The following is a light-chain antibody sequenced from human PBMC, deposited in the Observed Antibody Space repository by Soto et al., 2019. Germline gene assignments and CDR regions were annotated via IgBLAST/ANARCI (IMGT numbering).Light chain of an antibody. CDR3: QQYNGFSNT. CDR2: DAS. Sequence: DIKMTQSPSTLSAAVGDRVTITCRASQSVLPWLAWYQQKPGKAPQLLIYDASKLESGVPSRFSGSGSGTEFTLTISSLLPDDFATYYCQQYNGFSNTFGQGTKLEIK. J-gene: IGKJ2*01. V-gene: IGKV1-5*01. CDR1: QSVLPW.